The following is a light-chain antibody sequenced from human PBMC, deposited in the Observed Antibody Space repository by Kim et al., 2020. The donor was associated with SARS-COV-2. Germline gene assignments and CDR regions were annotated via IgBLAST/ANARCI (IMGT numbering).Light chain of an antibody. CDR2: GKN. V-gene: IGLV3-19*01. CDR3: NSRDSSGNDLV. Sequence: SSELTQDPAVSVALGQTVRITCQGDSLRNYYASWYQQKPGQAPILVIYGKNNRPSGIPDRFSGSSSGNTASLTITGAQAEDEADYYCNSRDSSGNDLVFGGGTQLTVL. CDR1: SLRNYY. J-gene: IGLJ3*02.